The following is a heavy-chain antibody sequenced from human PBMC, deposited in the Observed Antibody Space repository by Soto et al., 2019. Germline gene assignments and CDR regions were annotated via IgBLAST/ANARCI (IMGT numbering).Heavy chain of an antibody. Sequence: PGGSLRLSCAASGFNFSNYSMTWVRPAPGKGLEWVSSFSVSAGSTFYADSVKGRFTLSRDNSENTLYLQMNGLRADDTAIYYCAKDRSTYGSGPFDFWGQGTLVTV. CDR1: GFNFSNYS. D-gene: IGHD3-10*01. CDR3: AKDRSTYGSGPFDF. J-gene: IGHJ4*02. CDR2: FSVSAGST. V-gene: IGHV3-23*01.